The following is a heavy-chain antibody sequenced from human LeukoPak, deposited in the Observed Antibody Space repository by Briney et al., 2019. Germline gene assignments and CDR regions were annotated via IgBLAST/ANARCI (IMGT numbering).Heavy chain of an antibody. CDR3: ARSVFVPDFDY. J-gene: IGHJ4*02. CDR1: GGSISSYY. CDR2: IYYSGST. V-gene: IGHV4-59*01. Sequence: SETLSLTCTVSGGSISSYYWSWNRQPPGKGLEWIGYIYYSGSTNYNPSLKSRVTISVDTSKNQFSLKLSSVTAADTAVYYCARSVFVPDFDYWGQGTLVTVSS. D-gene: IGHD3-3*01.